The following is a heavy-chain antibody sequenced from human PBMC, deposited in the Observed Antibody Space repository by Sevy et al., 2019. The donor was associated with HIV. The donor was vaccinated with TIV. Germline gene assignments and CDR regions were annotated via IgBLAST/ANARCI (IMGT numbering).Heavy chain of an antibody. CDR2: ISYDGSNK. CDR1: GFTFSSYA. D-gene: IGHD6-19*01. V-gene: IGHV3-30-3*01. CDR3: ARSNQWLGARHFDY. Sequence: EGSLRLSCAASGFTFSSYAMHWVRQAPGKGLEWVAVISYDGSNKYYADSVKGRFTISRDNSKNTLYLQMNSLRAEDTAVYYCARSNQWLGARHFDYWGQGTLVTVSS. J-gene: IGHJ4*02.